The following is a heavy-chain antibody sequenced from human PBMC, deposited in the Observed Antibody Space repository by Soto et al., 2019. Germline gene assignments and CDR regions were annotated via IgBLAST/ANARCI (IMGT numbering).Heavy chain of an antibody. CDR1: GFTFSPYW. Sequence: GGSLRLSCAASGFTFSPYWMSWVRQAPGKGLEWVANMNQDGGEKNYVDSVKVRFTISRDNAKSSLFLQMNSLRAEDTAVYYCAREWVVNYNYGMDVWGQGSPVTVSS. CDR2: MNQDGGEK. J-gene: IGHJ6*02. V-gene: IGHV3-7*01. D-gene: IGHD2-21*01. CDR3: AREWVVNYNYGMDV.